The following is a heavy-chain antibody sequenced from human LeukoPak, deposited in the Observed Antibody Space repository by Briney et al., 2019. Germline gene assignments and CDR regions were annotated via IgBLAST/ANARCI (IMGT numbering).Heavy chain of an antibody. CDR2: INPNSGGT. Sequence: ASAKVSCKPSGYTSTVYNMHSVRQTPGQGLEWMGWINPNSGGTNYAQKFQGRVTMTRDTSISTAYMELSRLRSDDTAVYYCARVRGGMIVVVFDYWGQGTLVTVSP. D-gene: IGHD3-22*01. CDR3: ARVRGGMIVVVFDY. J-gene: IGHJ4*02. CDR1: GYTSTVYN. V-gene: IGHV1-2*02.